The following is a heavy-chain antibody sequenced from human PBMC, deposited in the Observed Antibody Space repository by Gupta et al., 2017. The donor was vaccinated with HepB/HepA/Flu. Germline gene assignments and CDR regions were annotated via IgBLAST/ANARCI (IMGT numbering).Heavy chain of an antibody. Sequence: QVQLQESGPGLVKPSQTLSLTCTVSGGSISSGGYYWSWIRQHPGKGLEWIGYIYYSGSTYYNPSLKSRVTISVDTSKNQFSLKLSSVTAADTAVYYCARWWFASAYSNYVGWFDPWGQGTLVTVSS. CDR1: GGSISSGGYY. CDR2: IYYSGST. V-gene: IGHV4-31*03. J-gene: IGHJ5*02. CDR3: ARWWFASAYSNYVGWFDP. D-gene: IGHD4-11*01.